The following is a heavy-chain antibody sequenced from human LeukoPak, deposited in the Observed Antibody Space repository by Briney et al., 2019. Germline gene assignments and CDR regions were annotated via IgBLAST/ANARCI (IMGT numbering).Heavy chain of an antibody. J-gene: IGHJ4*02. D-gene: IGHD6-19*01. CDR1: GFTFDDYV. CDR3: ARASTRVVTVSITVAGTVDC. Sequence: GGSLRLSCAASGFTFDDYVMHWVRQAPGKGLEWVSGISWNSGSIGYADSVKGRFTISRDNAKTSLYLQMNSLRAEDTAVYYCARASTRVVTVSITVAGTVDCWGQGTLVTVSS. V-gene: IGHV3-9*01. CDR2: ISWNSGSI.